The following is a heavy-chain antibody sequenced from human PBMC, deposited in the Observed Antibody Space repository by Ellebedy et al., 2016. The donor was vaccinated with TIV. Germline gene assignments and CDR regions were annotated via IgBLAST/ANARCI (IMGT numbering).Heavy chain of an antibody. D-gene: IGHD2-21*02. V-gene: IGHV1-69*13. J-gene: IGHJ4*02. CDR2: IIPIFGTA. Sequence: SVKVSXKASGGTFSSYAISWLRQAPGQGLEWMGGIIPIFGTANYAQKFQGRVTITADESTSTAYMELSSLRSEDTAVYYCARVREAYCGGDCYSDLAYWGQGTLVTVSS. CDR3: ARVREAYCGGDCYSDLAY. CDR1: GGTFSSYA.